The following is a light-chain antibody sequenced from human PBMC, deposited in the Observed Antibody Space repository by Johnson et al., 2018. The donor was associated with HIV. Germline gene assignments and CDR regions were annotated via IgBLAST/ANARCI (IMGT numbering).Light chain of an antibody. CDR1: SSNIGNNY. J-gene: IGLJ1*01. CDR2: DNN. CDR3: GTWDSRLSARYV. V-gene: IGLV1-51*01. Sequence: QSVLTQPPSVSAAPGQKVTISCSGSSSNIGNNYVSWYQQLPGTAPKLLIYDNNKRPSGIPDRFSGSKSGPSATLGITGLQTGDEADYYCGTWDSRLSARYVFGTGTKVTVL.